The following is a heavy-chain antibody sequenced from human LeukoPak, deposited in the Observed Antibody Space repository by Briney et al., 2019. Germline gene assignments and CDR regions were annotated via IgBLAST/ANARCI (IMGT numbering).Heavy chain of an antibody. V-gene: IGHV4-59*08. CDR1: GDSINAYY. CDR3: TRRRAEGGSNGHYNWFDP. J-gene: IGHJ5*02. CDR2: IYFSGTT. Sequence: PSETLSLTCTVSGDSINAYYWGWIRQPPGKGLEWIGYIYFSGTTKYNPSLESRVTISVDTSKNQFSLKLSSVTAADTAVYYCTRRRAEGGSNGHYNWFDPWGQGILVTVSS. D-gene: IGHD6-13*01.